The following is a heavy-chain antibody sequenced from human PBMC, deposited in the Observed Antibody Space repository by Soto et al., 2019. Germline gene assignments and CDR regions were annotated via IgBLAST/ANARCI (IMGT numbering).Heavy chain of an antibody. CDR3: ATSVGYSSGWSGGYFDY. J-gene: IGHJ4*02. D-gene: IGHD6-19*01. Sequence: ASVKVSCKVSGYTLTELSMHWVRQAPGKGLEWMGGFDPEDGETIYAQKCQGRVTMTEDTSTDTAYMELSSLRSEDTAVYYCATSVGYSSGWSGGYFDYWGQGTLVTVSS. CDR2: FDPEDGET. V-gene: IGHV1-24*01. CDR1: GYTLTELS.